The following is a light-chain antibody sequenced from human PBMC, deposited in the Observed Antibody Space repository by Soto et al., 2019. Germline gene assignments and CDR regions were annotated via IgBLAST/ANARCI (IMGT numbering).Light chain of an antibody. CDR1: QSLVYSDGNTY. CDR3: MQDTHWPYT. J-gene: IGKJ2*01. Sequence: DVVMTQSPLSLPVTLGQPASISCRSSQSLVYSDGNTYLNWFQQRPGQSPRRLIYKDSNRDSGVPDRFSGSGSGTDFTLKISRVEAEDVGVYYCMQDTHWPYTFGQGTKLEIK. CDR2: KDS. V-gene: IGKV2-30*01.